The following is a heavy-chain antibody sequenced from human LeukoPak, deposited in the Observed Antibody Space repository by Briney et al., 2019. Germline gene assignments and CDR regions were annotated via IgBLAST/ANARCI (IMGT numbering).Heavy chain of an antibody. D-gene: IGHD6-19*01. Sequence: GGTLRLSCAASGFTFSSYAMNWVRQAPGKGLEWVSTITGSGGGTYYADSVKGRFTLSRDNSKSTLYLLMNSLKTEDTAVYYCTRSVSEGYSSGWFLYNWFDPWGQGTLVTVSS. CDR3: TRSVSEGYSSGWFLYNWFDP. CDR1: GFTFSSYA. J-gene: IGHJ5*02. CDR2: ITGSGGGT. V-gene: IGHV3-23*01.